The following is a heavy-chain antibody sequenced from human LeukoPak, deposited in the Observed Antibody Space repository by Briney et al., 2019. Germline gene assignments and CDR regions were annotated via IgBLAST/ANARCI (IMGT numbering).Heavy chain of an antibody. J-gene: IGHJ4*02. V-gene: IGHV3-15*01. CDR3: PADVPGFGSGEMDF. D-gene: IGHD3-10*01. Sequence: PVRSLRLSCAASGFTFSVAWTMWVPEAPGTGGEWVGRINSGGAADYAATVKGRFTISRDDSKNTLYLQMNSLKAEDAAVYYCPADVPGFGSGEMDFWGQGTLVTVSS. CDR1: GFTFSVAW. CDR2: INSGGAA.